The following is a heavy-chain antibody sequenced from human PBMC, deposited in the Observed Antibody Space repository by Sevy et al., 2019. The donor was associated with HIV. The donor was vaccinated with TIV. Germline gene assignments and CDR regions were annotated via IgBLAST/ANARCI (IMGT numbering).Heavy chain of an antibody. V-gene: IGHV3-23*01. Sequence: GGSLRLSCAASGFTFSSYAMSWVRQAPGKGLEWDSAISGSGGSTYYADSVKGRFTISRDNSKNTLYLQMNSLRAEDTAVYYCAKEGDIVVVPAYGMDVWGQGTTVTVSS. J-gene: IGHJ6*02. CDR1: GFTFSSYA. D-gene: IGHD2-2*01. CDR2: ISGSGGST. CDR3: AKEGDIVVVPAYGMDV.